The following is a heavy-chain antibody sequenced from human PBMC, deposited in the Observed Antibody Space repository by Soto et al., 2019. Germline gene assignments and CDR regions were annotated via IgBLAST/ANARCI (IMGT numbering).Heavy chain of an antibody. J-gene: IGHJ6*02. CDR3: ARVKKLSDSSGYYYSDYYYGMDV. CDR1: GYTFTSYG. V-gene: IGHV1-18*04. D-gene: IGHD3-22*01. CDR2: ISAYNGNT. Sequence: GASVKVSCKASGYTFTSYGISWVRQAPGQGLEWMGWISAYNGNTNYAQKLQGRVTMTRDTSISTAYMELSRLRSDDTAVYYCARVKKLSDSSGYYYSDYYYGMDVWGQGTTVTVSS.